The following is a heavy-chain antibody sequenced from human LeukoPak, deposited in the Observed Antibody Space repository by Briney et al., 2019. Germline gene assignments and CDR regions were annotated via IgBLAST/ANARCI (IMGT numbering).Heavy chain of an antibody. CDR2: IIPVFGTA. CDR1: GGTFGSYA. D-gene: IGHD6-6*01. Sequence: GASVKVSCKASGGTFGSYAISWVRQAPGQGLEWMGGIIPVFGTANYAQKFQGRVTITTDESTSTAYMELSSLRSEDTAVYYCATDPPTIAARPGDYWGQGTLVTVSS. CDR3: ATDPPTIAARPGDY. J-gene: IGHJ4*02. V-gene: IGHV1-69*05.